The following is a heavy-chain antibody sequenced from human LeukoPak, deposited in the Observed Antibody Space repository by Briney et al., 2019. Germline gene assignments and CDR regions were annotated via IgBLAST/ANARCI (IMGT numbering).Heavy chain of an antibody. CDR1: GGSISSYY. J-gene: IGHJ2*01. CDR3: VRWGQQLEFRWYIDV. V-gene: IGHV4-59*01. Sequence: SETLSLTCTDSGGSISSYYWSWIRQPPGKGLEWIGYIYYSGNTNYNPSLKSRVTISVDTSKNQFSLKLSSVTAADTAVYYCVRWGQQLEFRWYIDVWGRGTLVTVSS. CDR2: IYYSGNT. D-gene: IGHD6-13*01.